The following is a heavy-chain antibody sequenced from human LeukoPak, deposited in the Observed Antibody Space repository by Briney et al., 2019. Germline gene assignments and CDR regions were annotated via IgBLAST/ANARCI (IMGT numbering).Heavy chain of an antibody. Sequence: PGGSLRLSCAASGFTFSSYGMHWVRQAPGKGLEWVAVISYDGSDKYYADSVKGRFTISRDNSKNTLYLQMNSLRAEDTAVYYCARSTGTTNYFDYWGQGTLVTVSS. CDR2: ISYDGSDK. J-gene: IGHJ4*02. CDR3: ARSTGTTNYFDY. V-gene: IGHV3-30*03. CDR1: GFTFSSYG. D-gene: IGHD1-1*01.